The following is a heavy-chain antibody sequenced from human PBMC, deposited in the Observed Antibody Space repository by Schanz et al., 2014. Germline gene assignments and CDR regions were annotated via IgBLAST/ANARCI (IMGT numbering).Heavy chain of an antibody. CDR2: TSYDGSQK. J-gene: IGHJ4*02. CDR3: ATETYSSSWCFDY. CDR1: GFTFNGHA. D-gene: IGHD6-13*01. Sequence: QVQLVESGGGVVQPGGSLRLSCESSGFTFNGHAMHWVRQAPGKGLEWVAVTSYDGSQKYYTDSVKGRFTTFRDNGRNTLFLQMNGLRDEDTAVYYCATETYSSSWCFDYWGQGTLVTVSS. V-gene: IGHV3-30*04.